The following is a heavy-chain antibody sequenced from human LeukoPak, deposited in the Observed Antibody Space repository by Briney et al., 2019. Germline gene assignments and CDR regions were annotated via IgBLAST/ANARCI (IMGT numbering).Heavy chain of an antibody. CDR2: IYYSGST. D-gene: IGHD3-22*01. CDR1: GGSISSSSYY. Sequence: PSETLSLTCTVSGGSISSSSYYWGWIRQPPGKGLEWIGSIYYSGSTYYNPSLKSRVTISVDTSKNQFSLKLSSVTAADTAVYYCARSYDTSGYYFRYWGQGTLVTVSS. V-gene: IGHV4-39*07. CDR3: ARSYDTSGYYFRY. J-gene: IGHJ4*02.